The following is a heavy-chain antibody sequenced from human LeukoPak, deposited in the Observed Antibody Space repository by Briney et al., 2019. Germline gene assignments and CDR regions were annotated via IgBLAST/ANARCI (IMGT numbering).Heavy chain of an antibody. Sequence: SETLSLTCTVSGGSISIYYWSWIRQPPGKGLEWIGHIYSSGTTSYNPSLKSRVTISVDSSKNQFSLKLSSVTAADTAVYYCARYKNYYFDSWGQGILVTVSS. CDR2: IYSSGTT. D-gene: IGHD1-14*01. V-gene: IGHV4-59*01. CDR1: GGSISIYY. J-gene: IGHJ4*02. CDR3: ARYKNYYFDS.